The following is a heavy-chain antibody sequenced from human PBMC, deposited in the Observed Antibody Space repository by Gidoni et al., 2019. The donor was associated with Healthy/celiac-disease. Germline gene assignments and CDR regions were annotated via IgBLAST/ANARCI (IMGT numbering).Heavy chain of an antibody. Sequence: EVQLVESGGGLVKPGGSLRLSCAASGFNSSNAWMSWVRQAPGKGLEWVGRIKSKTDGGTTDYAAPVKGRFTISRDDSKNTLYLQMNSLKTEDTAAYYCTTEDSSGIIHHDYWGQGTLVTVSS. CDR2: IKSKTDGGTT. V-gene: IGHV3-15*01. CDR1: GFNSSNAW. CDR3: TTEDSSGIIHHDY. D-gene: IGHD3-22*01. J-gene: IGHJ4*02.